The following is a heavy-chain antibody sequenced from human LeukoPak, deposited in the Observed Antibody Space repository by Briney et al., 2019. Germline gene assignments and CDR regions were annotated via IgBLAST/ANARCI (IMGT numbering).Heavy chain of an antibody. CDR2: IYYSGST. J-gene: IGHJ4*02. V-gene: IGHV4-31*03. CDR1: GGSISSGGYY. D-gene: IGHD2-2*01. Sequence: SQTLSLTCTVSGGSISSGGYYWSWIRQHPGKGLEWIGYIYYSGSTYYNPSLKSRVTISVDTSKNQFSLKLSSVTAADTAVYYCARGSGPDIVVVPAATHFDYWGQGTLVTVPS. CDR3: ARGSGPDIVVVPAATHFDY.